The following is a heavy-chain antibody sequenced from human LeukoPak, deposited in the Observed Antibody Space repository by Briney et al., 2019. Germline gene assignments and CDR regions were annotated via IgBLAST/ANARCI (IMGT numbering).Heavy chain of an antibody. J-gene: IGHJ2*01. CDR1: GFTFGDHS. D-gene: IGHD3-10*01. V-gene: IGHV3-21*01. CDR3: ARVRGANWFFDV. Sequence: GGSLRLSCATSGFTFGDHSMNWVRQAPGRGLEWISSISSASNYIYYSETTKGRFTISRDNFDKSLYLQMNSLRVEDTAVYYCARVRGANWFFDVWGGGTLVTVSS. CDR2: ISSASNYI.